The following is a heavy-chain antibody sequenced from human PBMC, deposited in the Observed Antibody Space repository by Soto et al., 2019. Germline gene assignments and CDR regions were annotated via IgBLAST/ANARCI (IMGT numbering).Heavy chain of an antibody. CDR1: GCSIRSGDYY. Sequence: SATLSLTCTVSGCSIRSGDYYWNRSRQHPGKGLEWIGYIYYSGSTYYNPSLKSEVTISVDKSKNQFSLKLSSVTAADTAVYYCSRESCSGGSCYGTPPGMDVWGQGTTVT. CDR2: IYYSGST. J-gene: IGHJ6*02. D-gene: IGHD2-15*01. CDR3: SRESCSGGSCYGTPPGMDV. V-gene: IGHV4-31*01.